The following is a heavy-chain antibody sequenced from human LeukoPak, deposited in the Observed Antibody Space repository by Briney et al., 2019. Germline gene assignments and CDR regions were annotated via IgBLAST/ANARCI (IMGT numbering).Heavy chain of an antibody. V-gene: IGHV4-39*01. J-gene: IGHJ4*02. D-gene: IGHD3-22*01. Sequence: PSETLSLTCTVSGGSISSSSYYWGWIRQPPGKGLEWIGSIYYSGSTYYNPSLKSRVTISVDTSKNQFSLKLSSVTAADTAVYYCARRHYYDSSGYYGGYYFDYWGQGTLVTVSS. CDR3: ARRHYYDSSGYYGGYYFDY. CDR2: IYYSGST. CDR1: GGSISSSSYY.